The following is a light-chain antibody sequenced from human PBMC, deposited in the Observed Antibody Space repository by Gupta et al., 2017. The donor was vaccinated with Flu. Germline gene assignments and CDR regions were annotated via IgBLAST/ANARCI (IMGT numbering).Light chain of an antibody. CDR1: ESLVYSDGDSY. J-gene: IGKJ1*01. Sequence: DAVMMQSPPSTPVALRQQAVIACRSSESLVYSDGDSYVSWFHQTPGQSPRRLIYKASNRDSGIPDRISGSGSGTDFTLTISRLEAEDVGVYYCMHSTRWPWTFGQGTKVEI. CDR2: KAS. CDR3: MHSTRWPWT. V-gene: IGKV2-30*01.